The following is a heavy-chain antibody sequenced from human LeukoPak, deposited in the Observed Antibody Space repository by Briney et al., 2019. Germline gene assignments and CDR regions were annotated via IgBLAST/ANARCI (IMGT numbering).Heavy chain of an antibody. CDR2: IYYTGRT. CDR3: ARGASTGTTRYGMDV. J-gene: IGHJ6*02. CDR1: GGSISSNL. V-gene: IGHV4-59*01. Sequence: SETLSLTCTVSGGSISSNLWSWIRQPPGKGLEWIGYIYYTGRTHYNPSLESRVTISVDTSENQFSLKLTSVTAADSAVYSCARGASTGTTRYGMDVWGQGTTVTVSS. D-gene: IGHD1-1*01.